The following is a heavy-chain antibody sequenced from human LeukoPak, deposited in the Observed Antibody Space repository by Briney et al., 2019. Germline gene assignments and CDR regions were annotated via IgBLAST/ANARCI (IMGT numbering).Heavy chain of an antibody. CDR2: ISAYNGDT. V-gene: IGHV1-18*01. CDR3: ARGRPSDY. J-gene: IGHJ4*02. CDR1: GYTFTDFG. Sequence: ASVKVSCKTSGYTFTDFGMSWVRQAPGQGLEWMGWISAYNGDTNYAHNLQGRVTMTTDTSTSTAYMELRSLRSDDTAVYYCARGRPSDYWDQGTPVTVSS.